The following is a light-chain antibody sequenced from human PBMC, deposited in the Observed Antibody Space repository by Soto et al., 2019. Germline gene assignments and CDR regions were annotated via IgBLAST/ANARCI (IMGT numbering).Light chain of an antibody. CDR2: EVS. J-gene: IGLJ1*01. Sequence: QSALTQPASVSGSPGQSITISCTGTTSDIGTYSYVSWSQQHAGKAPTLIIYEVSHRPSGVSNRFSGSESGSPASLTISGLQAQDDSHYYFCSFIGISTILFATGTKVTV. V-gene: IGLV2-14*01. CDR1: TSDIGTYSY. CDR3: CSFIGISTIL.